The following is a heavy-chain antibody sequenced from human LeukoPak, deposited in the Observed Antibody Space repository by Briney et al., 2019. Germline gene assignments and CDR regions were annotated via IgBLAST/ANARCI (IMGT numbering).Heavy chain of an antibody. CDR3: ARHGDFWSGLYDP. CDR1: GGSISSYY. Sequence: KPSETLSLTCTVSGGSISSYYWGWIRQPPGKGLEWIGSIYYSGSTYYNPSLKSRVTISVDTSKNQFSLKLSSVTAADTAVYYCARHGDFWSGLYDPWGQGTLVTVSS. J-gene: IGHJ5*02. CDR2: IYYSGST. V-gene: IGHV4-39*01. D-gene: IGHD3-3*01.